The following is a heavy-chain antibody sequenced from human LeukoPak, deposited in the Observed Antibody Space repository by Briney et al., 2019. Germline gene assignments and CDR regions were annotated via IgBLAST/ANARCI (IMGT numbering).Heavy chain of an antibody. D-gene: IGHD6-13*01. CDR3: ARRYSSSWYVGFFDP. J-gene: IGHJ5*02. CDR1: GASIRNYY. Sequence: SETLSLTCTVSGASIRNYYWSRIRQSPGKGLEWIGYIYYSGSTNYNPSLESRVAMSVDTSKNQFSLRLSSVTAADTAIYYCARRYSSSWYVGFFDPWGKGTLVTASS. CDR2: IYYSGST. V-gene: IGHV4-59*08.